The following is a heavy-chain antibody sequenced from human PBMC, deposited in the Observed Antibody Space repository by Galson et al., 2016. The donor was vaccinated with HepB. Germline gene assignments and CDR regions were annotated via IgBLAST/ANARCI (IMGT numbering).Heavy chain of an antibody. J-gene: IGHJ4*02. CDR3: AKDGVRSGYSYFDY. CDR1: GFTFSDYT. CDR2: LSVSGDTT. D-gene: IGHD5-12*01. Sequence: SLRLSCAASGFTFSDYTMSWVRQAPGKGLEWVSGLSVSGDTTYYADSVKGRFTISRDNSKNTLHLQMNSLRADDTAVYYCAKDGVRSGYSYFDYWGRGTLVTVSS. V-gene: IGHV3-23*01.